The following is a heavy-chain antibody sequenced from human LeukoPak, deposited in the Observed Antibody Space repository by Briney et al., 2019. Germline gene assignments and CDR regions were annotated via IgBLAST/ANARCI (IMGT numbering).Heavy chain of an antibody. CDR3: ARGVGYCSSTSCYDGWFDP. CDR2: IYTSGST. J-gene: IGHJ5*02. D-gene: IGHD2-2*03. V-gene: IGHV4-4*07. Sequence: PSETLSLTCTVSGGSLSSYYWSWIRQPAGKGLEWIGRIYTSGSTNYNPSLKSRVTISVDKSKNQFSLKLSSVTAADTAVYYCARGVGYCSSTSCYDGWFDPWGQGTLVTVSS. CDR1: GGSLSSYY.